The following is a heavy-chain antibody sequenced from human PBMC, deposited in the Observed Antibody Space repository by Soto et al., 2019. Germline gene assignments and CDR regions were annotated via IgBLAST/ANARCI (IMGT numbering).Heavy chain of an antibody. CDR2: MNPNSGNT. Sequence: QVQLVQSGAEVKKPGASVKVSCKASGYTFTSYDINWVRQATGQGLEWMGWMNPNSGNTGYAQKFQVRVTVDRNTSISTAYMELSSRRSDDTAVYYCARGSMVRGVSIGAFGIWGQGTMVTVSS. CDR3: ARGSMVRGVSIGAFGI. D-gene: IGHD3-10*01. J-gene: IGHJ3*02. CDR1: GYTFTSYD. V-gene: IGHV1-8*01.